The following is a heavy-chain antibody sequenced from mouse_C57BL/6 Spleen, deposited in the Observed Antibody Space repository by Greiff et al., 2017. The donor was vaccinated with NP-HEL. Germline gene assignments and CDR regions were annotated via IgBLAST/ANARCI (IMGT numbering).Heavy chain of an antibody. D-gene: IGHD4-1*01. V-gene: IGHV1-76*01. CDR3: ARGLGGAMDY. Sequence: VQLQQSGAELVRPGASVKLSCKASGYTFTDYYINWVKQRPGQGLEWIARIYPGSGNTYYNEKFKGKATLTAEKSSSTAYMQLSSLTSEDSAVYFCARGLGGAMDYWGQGTSVTVSS. CDR2: IYPGSGNT. J-gene: IGHJ4*01. CDR1: GYTFTDYY.